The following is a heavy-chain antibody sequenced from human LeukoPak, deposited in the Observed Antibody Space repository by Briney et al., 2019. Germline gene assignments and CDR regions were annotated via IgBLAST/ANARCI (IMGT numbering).Heavy chain of an antibody. V-gene: IGHV5-51*01. CDR2: IYPGDSNT. CDR1: GYSFTSYW. Sequence: GEPLKISCKGSGYSFTSYWIGWVRQLPGKGLEWMGIIYPGDSNTRYSPSFQGQVTISADKSISTAYLQWSSLKASDSAMYYCARQMVRGVSWGWFDPWGQGTLVTVSS. J-gene: IGHJ5*02. CDR3: ARQMVRGVSWGWFDP. D-gene: IGHD3-10*01.